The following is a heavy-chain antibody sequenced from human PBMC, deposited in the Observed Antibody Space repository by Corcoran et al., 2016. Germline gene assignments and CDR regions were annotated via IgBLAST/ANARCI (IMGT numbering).Heavy chain of an antibody. CDR3: ARAADYYGSGSYYNSYYYYGMDV. J-gene: IGHJ6*02. CDR1: GFTFSNAW. D-gene: IGHD3-10*01. V-gene: IGHV3-66*01. Sequence: EVQLVESGGGLVKPGGSLRLSCAASGFTFSNAWMSWVRQAPGKGLEWVSVIYSGGSTYYADSVKGRFTISRDNSKNTLYLQMNSLRAEDTAVYYWARAADYYGSGSYYNSYYYYGMDVWGQGTTVTVSS. CDR2: IYSGGST.